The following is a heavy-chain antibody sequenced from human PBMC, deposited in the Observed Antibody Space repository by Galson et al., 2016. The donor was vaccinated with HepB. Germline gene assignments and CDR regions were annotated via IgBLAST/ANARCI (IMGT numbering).Heavy chain of an antibody. J-gene: IGHJ4*02. D-gene: IGHD3-10*01. CDR1: GGTFTSHA. CDR3: ARDGNYWNSDPSYFDN. Sequence: QSGAEVKKPGASVKVSCKASGGTFTSHAFNWVRQAPGQGLEWMGGIIPVFGTPNYAQKFQARVTITADESTSTAYMELSSLKSEDTAVHYCARDGNYWNSDPSYFDNWGQGTLVTVSS. V-gene: IGHV1-69*13. CDR2: IIPVFGTP.